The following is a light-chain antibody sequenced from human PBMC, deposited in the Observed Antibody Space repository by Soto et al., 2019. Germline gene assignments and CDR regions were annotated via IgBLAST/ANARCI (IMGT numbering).Light chain of an antibody. CDR2: EVN. J-gene: IGLJ2*01. V-gene: IGLV2-14*01. CDR3: QSYDSSLSVV. Sequence: QSALTQPASVSGSPGQTITISCTGSSSDVGGYNYVSWYQQHPGKAPKLMIYEVNKRPSGVSNRFSGSKSGTSASLAITGLQAEDEADYYCQSYDSSLSVVFGGGTKLTVL. CDR1: SSDVGGYNY.